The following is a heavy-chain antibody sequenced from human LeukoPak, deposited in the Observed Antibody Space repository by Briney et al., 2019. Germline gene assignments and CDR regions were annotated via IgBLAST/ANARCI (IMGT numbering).Heavy chain of an antibody. CDR1: GFTFSNAW. D-gene: IGHD2-15*01. CDR2: IKSKTDGGTT. J-gene: IGHJ4*02. Sequence: GGSLRLSCAASGFTFSNAWMSWVRQAPGKGLEWVGRIKSKTDGGTTDYAAPVKGRFTISRDDSKNTLYLQMSSLRAEDTATYYCAKALDSGAFPRGAYCFDYWGQGTLVTVSS. CDR3: AKALDSGAFPRGAYCFDY. V-gene: IGHV3-15*01.